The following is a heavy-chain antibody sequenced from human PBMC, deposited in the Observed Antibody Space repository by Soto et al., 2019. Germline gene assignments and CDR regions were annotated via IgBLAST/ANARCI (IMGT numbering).Heavy chain of an antibody. D-gene: IGHD6-19*01. CDR2: IYPGDSDS. Sequence: GESLKISCQGSGYRFTSYWIAWVRQMPGKGLEWLGTIYPGDSDSTISPSFQGQVTMSADKSISTAYLQWSSLRASDTAMYYCARRHQYASGIDAYDMWGQGTMVTVSS. V-gene: IGHV5-51*01. CDR1: GYRFTSYW. CDR3: ARRHQYASGIDAYDM. J-gene: IGHJ3*02.